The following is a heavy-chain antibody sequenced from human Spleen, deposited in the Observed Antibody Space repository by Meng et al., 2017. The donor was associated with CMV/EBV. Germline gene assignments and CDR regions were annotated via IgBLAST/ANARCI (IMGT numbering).Heavy chain of an antibody. CDR3: ARTYYYGSGSYYKGFDY. J-gene: IGHJ4*02. V-gene: IGHV4-34*01. D-gene: IGHD3-10*01. CDR2: INHSGST. Sequence: QVEPPQVGGALLKAFGTLSPHRRVYGWSVRCFFWSWIRQPPGKGLEWIGEINHSGSTNYNPSLKSRVTISVDTSKNQFSLKLSSVTAADTAVYYCARTYYYGSGSYYKGFDYWGQGTLVTVSS. CDR1: GWSVRCFF.